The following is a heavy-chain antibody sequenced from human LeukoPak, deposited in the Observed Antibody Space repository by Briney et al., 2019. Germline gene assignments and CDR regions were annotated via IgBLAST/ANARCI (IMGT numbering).Heavy chain of an antibody. CDR2: ISAYNGNT. CDR3: ARDLSAITMVRGRPYYYYYMDV. V-gene: IGHV1-18*01. J-gene: IGHJ6*03. Sequence: ASVKVSCKASGYTFTSYGISWVRQAPGQGLEWMGWISAYNGNTNYAQKLQGRVTMTTGTSTSTAYMELRSLRSDDTAVYYCARDLSAITMVRGRPYYYYYMDVWGKGTTVTISS. D-gene: IGHD3-10*01. CDR1: GYTFTSYG.